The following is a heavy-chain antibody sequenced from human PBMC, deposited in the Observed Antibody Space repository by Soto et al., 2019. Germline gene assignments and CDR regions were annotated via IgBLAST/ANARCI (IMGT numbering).Heavy chain of an antibody. Sequence: QLQLQESGPGLVKPSETLSLTCTVSGGSISSSSYYWGWIRQPPGKGLEWIGSIYYSGSTYYNPYLKSRVTISVDTSKSQFSLKLSSVTAADTAVYYCARHTYPITIFGVVIPTLYYFDYWGQGTLVTVSS. CDR1: GGSISSSSYY. CDR3: ARHTYPITIFGVVIPTLYYFDY. CDR2: IYYSGST. J-gene: IGHJ4*02. V-gene: IGHV4-39*01. D-gene: IGHD3-3*01.